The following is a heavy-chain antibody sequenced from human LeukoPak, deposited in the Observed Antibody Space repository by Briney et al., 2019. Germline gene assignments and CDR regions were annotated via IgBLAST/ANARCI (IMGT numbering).Heavy chain of an antibody. J-gene: IGHJ6*03. V-gene: IGHV1-8*01. CDR1: GYTFTSYD. CDR3: ARGLGSGRGYYYYMDV. CDR2: VNPNSGNT. Sequence: GASVKVSCKASGYTFTSYDINWVRQATGQGLEWMGWVNPNSGNTGYVQKFQGRVTMTRNTSISTAYMELSSLRSEDTAVYYCARGLGSGRGYYYYMDVWGKGTTVTISS. D-gene: IGHD3-10*01.